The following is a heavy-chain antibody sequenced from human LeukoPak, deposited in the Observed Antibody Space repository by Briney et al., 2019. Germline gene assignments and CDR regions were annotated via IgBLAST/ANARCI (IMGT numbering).Heavy chain of an antibody. Sequence: SETLSLTCTVSGGSISSYYWSWIRQPPGKGLEWIGYIYYSGSTNYNPSLKSRVTILVDTSKNQFSLKVSSVTAADTAVYYCARYTYYYDSSGYYYVGFDYWGQGTLVTVSS. CDR1: GGSISSYY. V-gene: IGHV4-59*01. CDR3: ARYTYYYDSSGYYYVGFDY. CDR2: IYYSGST. D-gene: IGHD3-22*01. J-gene: IGHJ4*02.